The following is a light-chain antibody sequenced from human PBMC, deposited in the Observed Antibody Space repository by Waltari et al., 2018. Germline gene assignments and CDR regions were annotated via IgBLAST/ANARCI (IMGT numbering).Light chain of an antibody. J-gene: IGKJ4*01. CDR3: QQYDNLPLT. Sequence: DIQITQSPSSLSASVGDRVTITCQASQDISKYLNWYQHRPGKAPKLLIYDASNLETGVPSRFSGSESGTDFTFTISSLQPEDIATYYCQQYDNLPLTFGGGTKVEIK. V-gene: IGKV1-33*01. CDR1: QDISKY. CDR2: DAS.